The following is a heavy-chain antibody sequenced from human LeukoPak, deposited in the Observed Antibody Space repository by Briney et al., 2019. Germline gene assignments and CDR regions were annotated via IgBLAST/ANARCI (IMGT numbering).Heavy chain of an antibody. CDR3: ARGPNSNWSGLDF. CDR1: GFSLSGHW. V-gene: IGHV3-74*01. Sequence: GGSLRLSCIASGFSLSGHWMHWARQLPGKGLVWVSRISPTGSTTSYADSVKGRFTVSRDNAKNTLYLQVNNLRAEDTAVYYCARGPNSNWSGLDFWGQGTLLTVSS. J-gene: IGHJ4*02. D-gene: IGHD6-6*01. CDR2: ISPTGSTT.